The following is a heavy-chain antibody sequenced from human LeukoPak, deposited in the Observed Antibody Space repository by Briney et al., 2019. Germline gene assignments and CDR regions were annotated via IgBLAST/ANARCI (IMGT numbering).Heavy chain of an antibody. V-gene: IGHV1-2*02. D-gene: IGHD2-8*01. CDR3: ASSPNWGMMWVSHWFDP. CDR2: INPNSGGT. CDR1: GYIFTGYY. Sequence: ASVKVSCKASGYIFTGYYIHWVRQAPGQGLEWMGWINPNSGGTNYAQKFQGRVTMTRNTSISTAYMELSSLRSEDTAVYYCASSPNWGMMWVSHWFDPWGQGTLVTVSS. J-gene: IGHJ5*02.